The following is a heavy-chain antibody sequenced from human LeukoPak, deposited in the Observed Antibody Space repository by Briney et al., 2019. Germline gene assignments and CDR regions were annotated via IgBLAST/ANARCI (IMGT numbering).Heavy chain of an antibody. CDR2: ISYDGSNK. D-gene: IGHD3-22*01. CDR3: AKGTTTPYDSSGSHSHDAFGI. CDR1: GFTFSSYG. Sequence: GRSLRLSCAASGFTFSSYGMHWVRQAPGKGLEWVAVISYDGSNKYYADSVKGRFTISRDNSKNTLYLQMNSLRAEDTAVYYCAKGTTTPYDSSGSHSHDAFGIWGQGTMVTVSS. J-gene: IGHJ3*02. V-gene: IGHV3-30*18.